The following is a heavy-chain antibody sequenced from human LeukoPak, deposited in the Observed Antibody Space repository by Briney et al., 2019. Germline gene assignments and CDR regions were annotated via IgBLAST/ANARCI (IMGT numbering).Heavy chain of an antibody. D-gene: IGHD6-13*01. Sequence: PGGSLRLSCAASGFTFSSYSMNWVRQAPGKGLEWVSSISSSSYIYYADSVKGRFTISRDNAKNSLYLQMNSLRAEDTAVYYCARRIAAGGTAIGYWGQGTLVTVSS. CDR2: ISSSSYI. CDR3: ARRIAAGGTAIGY. CDR1: GFTFSSYS. V-gene: IGHV3-21*01. J-gene: IGHJ4*02.